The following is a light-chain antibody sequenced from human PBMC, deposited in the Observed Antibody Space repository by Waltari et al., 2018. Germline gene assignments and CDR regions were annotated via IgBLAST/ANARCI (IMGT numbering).Light chain of an antibody. CDR1: QNVRSW. Sequence: DIQMTQSPATLSASVGDRVTITCLASQNVRSWLAWYQLKPGKAPILLIYETSTSQSGVPSRFSGSGSGTEFTLTISSLQPDDFAAYFCQQYNTYWTFGQGTKVEIK. J-gene: IGKJ1*01. CDR2: ETS. V-gene: IGKV1-5*03. CDR3: QQYNTYWT.